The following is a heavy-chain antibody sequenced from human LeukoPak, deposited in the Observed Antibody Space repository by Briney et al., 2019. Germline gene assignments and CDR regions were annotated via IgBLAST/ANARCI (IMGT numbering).Heavy chain of an antibody. CDR3: ARGLVRGRFDRDV. J-gene: IGHJ6*02. D-gene: IGHD3-10*01. Sequence: ASVKVSCKASGYTFTSHDIDWVRQATGQGLEWVGWMNPNSGNTGYAQKFQGRVTMTRDTSISTVYMELSSLTSEDTAVYYCARGLVRGRFDRDVWGQGTTVTVSS. CDR1: GYTFTSHD. V-gene: IGHV1-8*01. CDR2: MNPNSGNT.